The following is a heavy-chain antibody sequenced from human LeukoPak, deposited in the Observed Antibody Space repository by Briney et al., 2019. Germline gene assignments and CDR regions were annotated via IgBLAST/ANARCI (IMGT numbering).Heavy chain of an antibody. CDR3: AKDLGYSSSVYFDY. Sequence: PGRPLRLSCAASGFTFSSYAMHWVRQAPGKGLEWVAVISYDGSNKYYADSVKGRFTISRDNSKNTLYLQMNSLRAEDTAVYYCAKDLGYSSSVYFDYWGQGTLVTVSS. CDR2: ISYDGSNK. V-gene: IGHV3-30*04. D-gene: IGHD6-13*01. CDR1: GFTFSSYA. J-gene: IGHJ4*02.